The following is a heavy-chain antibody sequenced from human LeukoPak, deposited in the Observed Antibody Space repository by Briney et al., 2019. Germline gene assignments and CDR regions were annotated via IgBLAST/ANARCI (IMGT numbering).Heavy chain of an antibody. CDR3: ARSRGNSRWHWFDP. J-gene: IGHJ5*02. CDR2: IYPGDSDT. CDR1: GYSFTNYW. D-gene: IGHD4-23*01. Sequence: GESLKISCQGSGYSFTNYWIGWVRQMPGKGLEWMGVIYPGDSDTRYSPSFQGQVTISADKSISTAYLQWSSLKASDTAMYYCARSRGNSRWHWFDPWGQGTLVTVSS. V-gene: IGHV5-51*01.